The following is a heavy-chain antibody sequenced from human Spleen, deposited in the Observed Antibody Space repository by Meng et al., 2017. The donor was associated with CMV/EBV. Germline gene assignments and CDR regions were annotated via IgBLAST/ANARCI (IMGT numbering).Heavy chain of an antibody. Sequence: KVYCKASGYNFTGYYMHWVRQAPGQGLEWMGWINPNSGGTNYAQKFQGRVTMTRDTSISTAYMELSRLRSDDTAVYYCARDSGSYFHYWGQGTLVTVSS. CDR2: INPNSGGT. CDR1: GYNFTGYY. V-gene: IGHV1-2*02. J-gene: IGHJ4*02. D-gene: IGHD1-26*01. CDR3: ARDSGSYFHY.